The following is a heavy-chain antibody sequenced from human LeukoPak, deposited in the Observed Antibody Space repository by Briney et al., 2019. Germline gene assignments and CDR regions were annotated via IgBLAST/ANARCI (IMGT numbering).Heavy chain of an antibody. Sequence: GSLRLSCAASGFAFSSYAMSWVRQAPGKGLEWVSPISGSGGSTYYADSVKGRFTISRDNSKNTLYLQMNSLRAEDTAVYYCAKSQGARYCSSTSCHPFDYWGQGTLVTVSS. CDR1: GFAFSSYA. V-gene: IGHV3-23*01. D-gene: IGHD2-2*01. CDR2: ISGSGGST. CDR3: AKSQGARYCSSTSCHPFDY. J-gene: IGHJ4*02.